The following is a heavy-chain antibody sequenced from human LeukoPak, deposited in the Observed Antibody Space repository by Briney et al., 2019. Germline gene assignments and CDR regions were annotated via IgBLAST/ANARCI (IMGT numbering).Heavy chain of an antibody. CDR3: ARAPSIVVVPAAPFGSNWFDP. CDR2: INPNSGGT. J-gene: IGHJ5*02. D-gene: IGHD2-2*01. V-gene: IGHV1-2*02. Sequence: ASVKVSCKASGYTFTGYYMHWVRQAPGQGLEWMGWINPNSGGTNYAQKFRGRVTMTRDTSISTAYMELSRLRSDDTAVYYCARAPSIVVVPAAPFGSNWFDPWGQGTLVTVSS. CDR1: GYTFTGYY.